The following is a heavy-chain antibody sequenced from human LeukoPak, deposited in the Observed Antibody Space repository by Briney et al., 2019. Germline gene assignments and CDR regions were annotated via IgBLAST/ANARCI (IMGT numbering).Heavy chain of an antibody. V-gene: IGHV3-73*01. D-gene: IGHD2-15*01. J-gene: IGHJ4*02. CDR3: SVNYCSGGSCYMF. Sequence: GGSLRLSCAASGFTFSGSVMHWVRQASGKGLEWVGRIRSKANSYATGYVASVKGRFTFSRDDSRNTAYLQMNSLKIEDTAVYYCSVNYCSGGSCYMFWGQGTLVTVSS. CDR1: GFTFSGSV. CDR2: IRSKANSYAT.